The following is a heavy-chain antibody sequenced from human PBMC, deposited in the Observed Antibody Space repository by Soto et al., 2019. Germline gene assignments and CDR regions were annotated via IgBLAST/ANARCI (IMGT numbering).Heavy chain of an antibody. CDR3: TSDIVVVPAATLSLPYYYYMDV. Sequence: PGGSLRLSFTASGFAFGDYAMSWFRQAPGKGLEWVGFIRSKAYGGTTEYAASVKGRFTISRDDSKSIAYLQMNSLKTEDTAVYYCTSDIVVVPAATLSLPYYYYMDVWGKGTTVTVSS. D-gene: IGHD2-2*01. V-gene: IGHV3-49*03. CDR1: GFAFGDYA. CDR2: IRSKAYGGTT. J-gene: IGHJ6*03.